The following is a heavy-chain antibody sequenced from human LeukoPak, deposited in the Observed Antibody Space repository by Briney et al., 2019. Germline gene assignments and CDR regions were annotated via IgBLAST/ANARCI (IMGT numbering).Heavy chain of an antibody. CDR2: ISSSSSYI. CDR1: GFTFSSYS. V-gene: IGHV3-21*01. J-gene: IGHJ3*02. CDR3: ARPDLRAFDI. Sequence: GGSLRLSCAASGFTFSSYSMNWVRQAPGKGLEWVSSISSSSSYIYYADSAKGRFTISRDNAKNSLYLQMNSLRAEDTAVYYCARPDLRAFDIWGQGTMVTVSS.